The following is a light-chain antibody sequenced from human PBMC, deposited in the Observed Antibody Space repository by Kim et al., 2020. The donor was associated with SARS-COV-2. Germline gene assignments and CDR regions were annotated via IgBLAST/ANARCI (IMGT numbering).Light chain of an antibody. CDR3: CSYAGSYIFYV. V-gene: IGLV2-11*01. J-gene: IGLJ1*01. CDR2: DVS. Sequence: QSVTISCTGTSSDVGGYKYVSWYQQHPGKAPKLMIYDVSKRPSGVPDRFSGSKSGNAAFLTISGLQAEDEADYYCCSYAGSYIFYVFGTGTKVTVL. CDR1: SSDVGGYKY.